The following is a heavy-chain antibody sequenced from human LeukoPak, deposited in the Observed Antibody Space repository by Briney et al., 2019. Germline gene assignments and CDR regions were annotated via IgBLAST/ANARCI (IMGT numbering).Heavy chain of an antibody. CDR2: ISGSSTYI. V-gene: IGHV3-21*01. Sequence: GGSLRLSCAASGFTFSDYTMNWVRQAPGKGLEWVSSISGSSTYIYDADSVKGRFTISRDNAKNSLYLQMNSLRAEDTAVYYCARDRGGRSGLDDWGQGTLVTVSS. D-gene: IGHD2-15*01. J-gene: IGHJ4*02. CDR1: GFTFSDYT. CDR3: ARDRGGRSGLDD.